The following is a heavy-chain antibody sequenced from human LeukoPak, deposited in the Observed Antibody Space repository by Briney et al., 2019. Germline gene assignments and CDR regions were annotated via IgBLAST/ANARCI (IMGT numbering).Heavy chain of an antibody. V-gene: IGHV4-61*02. Sequence: KASQTLSLTCTVSGGSISSGSYYWRWIRQPAGKGLEWIGRIYISGSTNYNPSLKSRVTISVDTSKNQFSLKLTSVTAADTAVYYCARDHMLRGVDYWGQGTLVTVSS. CDR1: GGSISSGSYY. CDR3: ARDHMLRGVDY. CDR2: IYISGST. J-gene: IGHJ4*02. D-gene: IGHD3-10*01.